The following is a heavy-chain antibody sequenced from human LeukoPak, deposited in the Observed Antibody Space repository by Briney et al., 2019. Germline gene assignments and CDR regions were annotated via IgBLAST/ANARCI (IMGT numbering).Heavy chain of an antibody. D-gene: IGHD2-21*01. CDR2: LSRSSSYI. J-gene: IGHJ3*01. Sequence: GGSLRLSCAASGFTFSTYTMHWVRQAPGKGLEWVSSLSRSSSYIYYADSVKGRFTISRDNAKNSLYLQMNSLRVEDMAVYYCARARVVVMADPPSAFDLWGQGTTVTVSS. V-gene: IGHV3-21*01. CDR1: GFTFSTYT. CDR3: ARARVVVMADPPSAFDL.